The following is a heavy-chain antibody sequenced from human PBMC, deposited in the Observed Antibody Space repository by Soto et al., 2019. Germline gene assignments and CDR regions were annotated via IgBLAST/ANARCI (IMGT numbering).Heavy chain of an antibody. CDR1: GYTFTGYY. D-gene: IGHD3-3*02. J-gene: IGHJ6*04. CDR2: INPNSGGT. Sequence: QVPLVQSGAEAKKPGASVKVSCKASGYTFTGYYMHWVRQAPGQGLEWMGWINPNSGGTNYAQKFQGWVTMTRNTSISTAYMELSRLRSDDTAVYYCARDHFKVTPGGGKYGMDVCGKGTTVTVSS. V-gene: IGHV1-2*04. CDR3: ARDHFKVTPGGGKYGMDV.